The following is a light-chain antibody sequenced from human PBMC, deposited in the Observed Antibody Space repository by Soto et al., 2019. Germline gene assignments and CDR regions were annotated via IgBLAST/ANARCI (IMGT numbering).Light chain of an antibody. Sequence: QSVLTQPPSVSGSPGQSVTISCTGTSSDVGAYNFVSWYQQHPGKAPKLIIFDVSARPSRVPDRFSGSKSGNTASLTISGLQADDEADYYCCSYAGTYSPVLGGGTKLTVL. CDR3: CSYAGTYSPV. CDR1: SSDVGAYNF. CDR2: DVS. J-gene: IGLJ2*01. V-gene: IGLV2-11*01.